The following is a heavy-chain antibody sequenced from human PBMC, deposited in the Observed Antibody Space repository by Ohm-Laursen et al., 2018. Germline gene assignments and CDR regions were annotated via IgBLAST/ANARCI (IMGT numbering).Heavy chain of an antibody. V-gene: IGHV3-48*01. CDR2: VSGSGYTK. Sequence: SLRLSCAASGFSFSTYSMNWVRQAPGKGLEWVSHVSGSGYTKYYGDSVKGRFTISRDNAENSLYLQMNSLRAEDTAVYYCARTFRDYYYYGMDVWGQGTTVTVSS. J-gene: IGHJ6*02. D-gene: IGHD3-10*01. CDR1: GFSFSTYS. CDR3: ARTFRDYYYYGMDV.